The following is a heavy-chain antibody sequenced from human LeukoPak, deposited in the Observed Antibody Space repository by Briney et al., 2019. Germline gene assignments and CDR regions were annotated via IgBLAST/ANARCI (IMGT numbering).Heavy chain of an antibody. Sequence: SETLSLTCTVSGGSISSYYWSWIRQPPGKGLEWIGYIYYSGSTNYNPSLKSRVTISVDTSKNQFSLKLSSVTAAGTAVYYCARGTGSGSYIFDYWGQGTLVTVSS. V-gene: IGHV4-59*01. CDR3: ARGTGSGSYIFDY. CDR1: GGSISSYY. D-gene: IGHD3-10*01. CDR2: IYYSGST. J-gene: IGHJ4*02.